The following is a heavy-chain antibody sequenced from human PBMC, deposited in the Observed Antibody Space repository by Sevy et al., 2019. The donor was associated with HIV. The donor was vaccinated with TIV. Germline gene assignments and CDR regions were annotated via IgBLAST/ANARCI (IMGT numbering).Heavy chain of an antibody. CDR1: GGTFSSYA. Sequence: ASVKVSCKASGGTFSSYAISWVRQAPGQGLEWMGGIIPIFGTANYAQKFQGRVTITADKSTSTAYMELSSLRSEDTAVYYCARPMRSSYDYYYMDVRGKGTTVTVSS. D-gene: IGHD1-26*01. CDR2: IIPIFGTA. CDR3: ARPMRSSYDYYYMDV. J-gene: IGHJ6*03. V-gene: IGHV1-69*06.